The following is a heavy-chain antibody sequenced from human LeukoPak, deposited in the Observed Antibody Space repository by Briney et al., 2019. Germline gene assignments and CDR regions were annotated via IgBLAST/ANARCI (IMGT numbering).Heavy chain of an antibody. J-gene: IGHJ4*02. CDR3: ARDSLKNGYNYDYFDY. D-gene: IGHD5-24*01. Sequence: GGSLRLSCVASALTFSSYAMHWVRQAPGKGLEWVAVISYDGSNEYYVDSVKGRFTISRDNSKNILYLQMNSLTAEDTAVYYCARDSLKNGYNYDYFDYWGQGTLVTVSS. CDR2: ISYDGSNE. V-gene: IGHV3-30-3*01. CDR1: ALTFSSYA.